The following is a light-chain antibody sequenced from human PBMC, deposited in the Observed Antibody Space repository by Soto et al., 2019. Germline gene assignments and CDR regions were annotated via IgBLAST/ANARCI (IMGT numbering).Light chain of an antibody. Sequence: IQLTQSPSSLSASVGDRVTISCRASQGIANFLAWYQQKPGKAPKLLIYGASTLQSGVPSRFSGSGSGTDFTLTISSLQPEDWATYDCQQLNSFPIPFGPGTKVDIK. CDR3: QQLNSFPIP. V-gene: IGKV1-9*01. J-gene: IGKJ3*01. CDR2: GAS. CDR1: QGIANF.